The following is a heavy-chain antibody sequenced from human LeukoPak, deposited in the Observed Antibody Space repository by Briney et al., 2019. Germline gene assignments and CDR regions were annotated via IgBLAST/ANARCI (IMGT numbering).Heavy chain of an antibody. D-gene: IGHD3-3*01. CDR2: INPNSGGT. Sequence: ASVNVSCTASGYTFTGYYMHWVRQAPGQGLEWMGRINPNSGGTNYAQKFQGRVTMTRDTSISTAYMELSRPRSDDTAVYYCARGGYDFVYYYYAMDVWGQGTTVTVSS. CDR3: ARGGYDFVYYYYAMDV. V-gene: IGHV1-2*06. CDR1: GYTFTGYY. J-gene: IGHJ6*02.